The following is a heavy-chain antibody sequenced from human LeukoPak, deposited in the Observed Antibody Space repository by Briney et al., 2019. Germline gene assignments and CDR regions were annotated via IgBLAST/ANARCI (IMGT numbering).Heavy chain of an antibody. J-gene: IGHJ6*02. V-gene: IGHV3-66*02. CDR2: IYSGGST. D-gene: IGHD3-22*01. CDR3: ARDGYYDSSGYYRPYYYYGMDV. CDR1: GFTVSSNY. Sequence: GGSLRLSCAASGFTVSSNYMSWVRQAPGKGLEWVSVIYSGGSTYYADSAKGRFTISRDNSKNTLYLQMNSLRAEDTAVYYCARDGYYDSSGYYRPYYYYGMDVWGQGTTVTVSS.